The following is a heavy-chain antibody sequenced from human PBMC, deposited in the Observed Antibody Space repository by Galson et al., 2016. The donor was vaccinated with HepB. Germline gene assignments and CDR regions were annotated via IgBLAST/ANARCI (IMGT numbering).Heavy chain of an antibody. Sequence: SLRLSCAASGFTVSSNHMSWVRQAPGKGLEWVSVIYSGGNTIYADSVKARFTISRDNSKNTLYLQMNSLRGEDTAVYYCAREGCGSPRCYFWGQGTLVTVAS. CDR3: AREGCGSPRCYF. D-gene: IGHD2-2*01. CDR2: IYSGGNT. CDR1: GFTVSSNH. V-gene: IGHV3-53*01. J-gene: IGHJ4*02.